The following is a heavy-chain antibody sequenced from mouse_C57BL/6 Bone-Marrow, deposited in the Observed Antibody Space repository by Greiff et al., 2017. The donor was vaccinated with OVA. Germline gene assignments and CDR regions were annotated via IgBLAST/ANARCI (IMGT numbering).Heavy chain of an antibody. CDR3: AKRGSYYDYGEGFAY. CDR2: IWGGGSR. V-gene: IGHV2-9*01. D-gene: IGHD2-4*01. CDR1: GFSFTSYG. J-gene: IGHJ3*01. Sequence: VKLMESGPGLVAPSQCLSITCTVSGFSFTSYGVDWVRQPPGKGLEWLGVIWGGGSRNYNSALMSRLSICNDNSKSQVFLKMNRLQTDDTAMYYCAKRGSYYDYGEGFAYWGQGTLVTVSA.